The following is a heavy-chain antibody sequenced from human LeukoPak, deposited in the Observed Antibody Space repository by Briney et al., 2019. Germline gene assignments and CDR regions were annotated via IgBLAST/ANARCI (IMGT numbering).Heavy chain of an antibody. V-gene: IGHV1-2*02. CDR3: ARGVTGIYYYYYMDV. CDR2: INPASGGT. J-gene: IGHJ6*03. CDR1: GYTFTGYY. D-gene: IGHD3-10*01. Sequence: ASVKVSCKASGYTFTGYYMRWVRQAPGQGLEWMGWINPASGGTNYAQKFQGRVTVTRDKSISTAYMELSRLRSDDTAVYYCARGVTGIYYYYYMDVWGKGTTVTVSS.